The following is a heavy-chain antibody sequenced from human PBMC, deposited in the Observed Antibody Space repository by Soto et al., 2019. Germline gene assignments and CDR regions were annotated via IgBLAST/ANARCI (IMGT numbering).Heavy chain of an antibody. CDR2: ISSTSSLI. CDR1: VFSFSIYS. CDR3: ARDYTDYEPYFDS. V-gene: IGHV3-48*01. J-gene: IGHJ4*02. D-gene: IGHD4-17*01. Sequence: GGSLRLASVASVFSFSIYSMAWVRREPGKGLEWISYISSTSSLIYYVDSVRGRFTISRDNAKSSLFLQMGSLRAEDTAVYYCARDYTDYEPYFDSWGQGTLVTVSS.